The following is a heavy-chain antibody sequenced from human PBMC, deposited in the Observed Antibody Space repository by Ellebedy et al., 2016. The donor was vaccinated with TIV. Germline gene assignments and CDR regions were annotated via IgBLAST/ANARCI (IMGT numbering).Heavy chain of an antibody. Sequence: ASVKVFCKASGGTFSSYAISWVRQAPGQGLEWMGRIIPILGIANYAQKFQGRVTITADKSTSTAYMELSSLRSEDTAVYYCARDYGDHSFDYWGQGTLVTVSS. D-gene: IGHD4-17*01. CDR3: ARDYGDHSFDY. CDR1: GGTFSSYA. V-gene: IGHV1-69*04. CDR2: IIPILGIA. J-gene: IGHJ4*02.